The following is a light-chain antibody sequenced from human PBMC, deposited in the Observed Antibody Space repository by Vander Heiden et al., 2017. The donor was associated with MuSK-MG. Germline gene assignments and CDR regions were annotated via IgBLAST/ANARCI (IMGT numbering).Light chain of an antibody. Sequence: IQMTQSPSSLSASVGDRVAITCRASQNINSYVNWYQQKPGEVPRLLIYVASTLESGVPSRFTGSGSGTDFTLIISNLQPEDFATYYCQQSYNAPYTFGHGTKVEIK. CDR1: QNINSY. V-gene: IGKV1-39*01. J-gene: IGKJ2*01. CDR3: QQSYNAPYT. CDR2: VAS.